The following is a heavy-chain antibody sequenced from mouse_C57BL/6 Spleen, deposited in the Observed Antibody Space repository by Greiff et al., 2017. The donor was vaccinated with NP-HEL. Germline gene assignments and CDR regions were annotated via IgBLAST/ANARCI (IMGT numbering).Heavy chain of an antibody. Sequence: EVQLQQSGPELVKPGASVKIPCKASGYTFTDYNMDWVKQSHGKSLEWIGDINPNNGGTIYNQKFKGKATLTVDKSSSTAYMELRSLTSEDTAVYYCAMGGNYGYFDVWGTGTTVTVSS. CDR3: AMGGNYGYFDV. D-gene: IGHD2-1*01. J-gene: IGHJ1*03. CDR1: GYTFTDYN. V-gene: IGHV1-18*01. CDR2: INPNNGGT.